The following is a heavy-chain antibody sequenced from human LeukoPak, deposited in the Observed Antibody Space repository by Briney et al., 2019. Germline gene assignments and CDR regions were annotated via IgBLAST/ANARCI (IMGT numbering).Heavy chain of an antibody. D-gene: IGHD6-19*01. CDR1: GYTFTSYY. CDR3: ARDSVAGTTQYYFDY. J-gene: IGHJ4*02. Sequence: ASVKVSCKASGYTFTSYYMHWVRQAPGQGLEWMGIINPSGGSTSYAQKFQGRVTMTRDTSTSTVYMELSSLRSEDTAVYYCARDSVAGTTQYYFDYWGQGTLVAVSS. CDR2: INPSGGST. V-gene: IGHV1-46*01.